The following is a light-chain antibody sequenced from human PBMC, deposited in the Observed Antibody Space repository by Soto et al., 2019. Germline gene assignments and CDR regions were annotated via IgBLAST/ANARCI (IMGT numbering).Light chain of an antibody. J-gene: IGLJ1*01. CDR2: EVN. V-gene: IGLV2-8*01. Sequence: SVLTQPPSASGSPGQSVAISCTGTSSDVGGYNYVSWYQQHPGKATKLMIYEVNKRPSGVPYRFSGSKSGNTSSLTVPRLQAEDEADYYDSSYAGSSNFFGTGTKLTV. CDR3: SSYAGSSNF. CDR1: SSDVGGYNY.